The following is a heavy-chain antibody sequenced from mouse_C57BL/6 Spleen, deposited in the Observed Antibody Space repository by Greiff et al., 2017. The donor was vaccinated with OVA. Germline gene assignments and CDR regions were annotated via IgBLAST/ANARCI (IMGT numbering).Heavy chain of an antibody. V-gene: IGHV5-6*02. CDR2: ISSGGSYT. CDR1: GFTFSSYG. J-gene: IGHJ4*01. CDR3: ARQGLYSNDEGSAMDY. D-gene: IGHD2-12*01. Sequence: DVMLVESGGDLVKPGGSLKLSCAASGFTFSSYGMSWVRQTPDKRLEWVATISSGGSYTYYPDSVKGRFTISRDNAKNTLYLQMSSLKSEDTAMYYCARQGLYSNDEGSAMDYWGQGTSVTVSS.